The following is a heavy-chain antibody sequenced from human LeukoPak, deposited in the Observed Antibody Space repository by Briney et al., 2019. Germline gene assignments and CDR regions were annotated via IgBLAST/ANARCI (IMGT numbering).Heavy chain of an antibody. CDR2: INPNSGGT. CDR3: ARDSWDYRNYVAY. Sequence: ASVKVSCKASGYSFTDYYIHWVRQAPGQGLEWMGWINPNSGGTNYAPRSQGRVTMTRDTSISTAYMELNRLRSNDTAVYYCARDSWDYRNYVAYWGQGTLVTVSS. CDR1: GYSFTDYY. V-gene: IGHV1-2*02. D-gene: IGHD4-11*01. J-gene: IGHJ4*02.